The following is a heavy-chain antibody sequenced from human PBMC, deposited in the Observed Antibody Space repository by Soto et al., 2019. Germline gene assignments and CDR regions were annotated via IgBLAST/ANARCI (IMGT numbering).Heavy chain of an antibody. CDR1: GFTFTGAW. V-gene: IGHV3-7*04. D-gene: IGHD3-16*01. J-gene: IGHJ4*02. Sequence: EVQLVESGGGLVQPGGSLRLTCAASGFTFTGAWMSWVRQAPGKGLEWVANVNKDGSDRYYVDSVKGRFTISRDNAKNSPDLQMNSLGADDTAVDYWAGGGGNFDHWGQGTLVTVSS. CDR3: AGGGGNFDH. CDR2: VNKDGSDR.